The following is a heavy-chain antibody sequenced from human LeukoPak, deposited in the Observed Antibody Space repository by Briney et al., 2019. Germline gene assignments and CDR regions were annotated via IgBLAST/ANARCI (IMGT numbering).Heavy chain of an antibody. CDR2: ISGSGGST. CDR3: AKNLVGNHYFDY. Sequence: PGGSLRLSCAASGFTLSSYAMSWVRQAPGKGLEWVSAISGSGGSTYYADSVKGRFTISRDNSKNTLYLQMNSLRAEDTAVYYCAKNLVGNHYFDYWGQGTLVTVSS. V-gene: IGHV3-23*01. D-gene: IGHD1-14*01. J-gene: IGHJ4*02. CDR1: GFTLSSYA.